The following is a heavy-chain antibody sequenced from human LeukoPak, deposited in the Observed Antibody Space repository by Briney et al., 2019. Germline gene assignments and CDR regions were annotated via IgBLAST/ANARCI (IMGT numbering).Heavy chain of an antibody. CDR2: INHSGST. J-gene: IGHJ6*03. V-gene: IGHV4-34*01. CDR1: GGSFSGYY. Sequence: SETLSLTCAVYGGSFSGYYWSWIRQPPGKGLEWIGEINHSGSTNYNPSLKSRVTISVDTSKNQFSLKMSSVTAADTAVYFCARGGPPGYYYDYYMDVWGKGTTVTISS. CDR3: ARGGPPGYYYDYYMDV.